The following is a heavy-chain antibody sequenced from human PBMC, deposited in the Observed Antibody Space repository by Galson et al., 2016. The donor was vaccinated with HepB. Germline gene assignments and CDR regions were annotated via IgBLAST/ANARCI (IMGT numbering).Heavy chain of an antibody. CDR2: ISYDGSVK. CDR3: AKGLGSLEWLIYGMDV. Sequence: SLRLSCAASGVVFSNYAMHWVRQAPGKGLEWLAIISYDGSVKYSADSVKGRFTISRDNAKNTVYLQMNSLRPEDTAVYYCAKGLGSLEWLIYGMDVWGPGTTVTVSS. V-gene: IGHV3-30*18. CDR1: GVVFSNYA. J-gene: IGHJ6*02. D-gene: IGHD3-3*01.